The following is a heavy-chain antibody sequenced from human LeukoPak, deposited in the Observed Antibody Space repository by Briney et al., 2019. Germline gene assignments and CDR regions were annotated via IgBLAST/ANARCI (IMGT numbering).Heavy chain of an antibody. Sequence: SQTLSLTCAISGDSVSSNNAAWTWIRQTPSRGLEWLGRTYYRSKWYNDYAVSVKSRITINPDTSKNQFSLQLNSVTPEDTAVYYCARDISTIVDIVATILDYWGQGTLVTVSS. CDR1: GDSVSSNNAA. CDR2: TYYRSKWYN. J-gene: IGHJ4*02. D-gene: IGHD5-12*01. V-gene: IGHV6-1*01. CDR3: ARDISTIVDIVATILDY.